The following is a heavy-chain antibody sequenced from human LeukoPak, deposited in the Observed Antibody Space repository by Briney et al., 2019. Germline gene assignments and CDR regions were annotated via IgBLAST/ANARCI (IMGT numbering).Heavy chain of an antibody. D-gene: IGHD6-13*01. CDR1: GGSFSGYY. CDR2: INHSGST. J-gene: IGHJ6*02. V-gene: IGHV4-34*01. Sequence: PSETLSLTCAVYGGSFSGYYWSWIRQPPGKGLEWIGEINHSGSTNYNPSLKSRVTISVDTSKNQFSLKLSSVTAADTAVYYCARGAAAAGTSRYYYYGMDVWGQGTTVTVSS. CDR3: ARGAAAAGTSRYYYYGMDV.